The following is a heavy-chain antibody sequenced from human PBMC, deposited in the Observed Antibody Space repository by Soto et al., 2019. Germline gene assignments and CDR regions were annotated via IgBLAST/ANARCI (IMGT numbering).Heavy chain of an antibody. CDR1: GFTFDDYA. J-gene: IGHJ4*02. Sequence: GGSLRLSCAASGFTFDDYAMHWVRQAPGKGLEWVSGISWNSGSIGYADSVKGRFTISRDNAKNSLYLQMNSLRAEDTALYYCAKELSSSSLAFDYWGQGTLVTVSS. CDR3: AKELSSSSLAFDY. D-gene: IGHD6-13*01. V-gene: IGHV3-9*01. CDR2: ISWNSGSI.